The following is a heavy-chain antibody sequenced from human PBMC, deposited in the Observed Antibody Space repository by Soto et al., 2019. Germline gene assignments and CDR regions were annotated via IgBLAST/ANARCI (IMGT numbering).Heavy chain of an antibody. Sequence: SVKVSCKASGGTFSSYAISWVRQAPGQGLEWMGGIIPIFGTANYAQKFQGRVTITADESTSTAYMELSSLRSEDTAVYYCARDSNGYSYGHGFYYYYGMDVWGQGTTVTVSS. D-gene: IGHD5-18*01. CDR1: GGTFSSYA. V-gene: IGHV1-69*13. CDR2: IIPIFGTA. CDR3: ARDSNGYSYGHGFYYYYGMDV. J-gene: IGHJ6*02.